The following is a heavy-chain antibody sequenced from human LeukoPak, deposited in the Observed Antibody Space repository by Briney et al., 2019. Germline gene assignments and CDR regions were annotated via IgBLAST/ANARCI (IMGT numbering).Heavy chain of an antibody. V-gene: IGHV4-39*02. CDR3: ARLGAGPTYYDFWSGYSSFYFDY. CDR1: GGSTSGGNYY. CDR2: ISSSGNT. D-gene: IGHD3-3*01. Sequence: SETLSLTCIVSGGSTSGGNYYWGWIRRPPGKGLEWIVGISSSGNTYYNPSLKSRITISIDTSKNHFSLKLSSVTAADTAVYYCARLGAGPTYYDFWSGYSSFYFDYWGQGTLVTVSS. J-gene: IGHJ4*02.